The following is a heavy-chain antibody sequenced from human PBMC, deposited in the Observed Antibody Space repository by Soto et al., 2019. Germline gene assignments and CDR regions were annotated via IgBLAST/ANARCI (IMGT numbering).Heavy chain of an antibody. V-gene: IGHV3-66*01. Sequence: EVQLVESGGGLVQPGGSLRLSCAASGFTVSSNYMSWVRQAPGKGLEWVSVIYSGGSTYYADSVKGRFTISRDNSKSPLYLQMNSLRAEDAAVYYCARSITMVRGVIITEYYFDYWGQGTLVTVSS. D-gene: IGHD3-10*01. CDR2: IYSGGST. CDR1: GFTVSSNY. CDR3: ARSITMVRGVIITEYYFDY. J-gene: IGHJ4*02.